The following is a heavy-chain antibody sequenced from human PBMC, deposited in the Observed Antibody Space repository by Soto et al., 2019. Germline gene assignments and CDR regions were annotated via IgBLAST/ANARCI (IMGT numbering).Heavy chain of an antibody. V-gene: IGHV3-21*01. CDR3: ARVAY. CDR1: GFTFSRVS. CDR2: ISSGSSDT. Sequence: GGSLRLSCEASGFTFSRVSMNWVRQVSGKGLEWVASISSGSSDTWYADSVKGRFIISRDNAQNSLFLQMNTLRPEDTAMYYCARVAYWGPGTQVTVSS. J-gene: IGHJ4*02.